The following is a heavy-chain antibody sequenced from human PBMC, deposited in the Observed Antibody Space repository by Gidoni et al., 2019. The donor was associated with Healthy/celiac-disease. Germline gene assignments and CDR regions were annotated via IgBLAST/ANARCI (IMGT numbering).Heavy chain of an antibody. Sequence: QVQLQESGPGLVKPSETLSLTCTVSGGSISSYYWSWIRQPPGKGLEWIGYIYYSGSTNYNPSLKSRVTISVDTSKNQFSLKLSSVTAADTAVYYCARLDYGDFRAFDIWGQGTMVTVSS. J-gene: IGHJ3*02. CDR1: GGSISSYY. CDR3: ARLDYGDFRAFDI. D-gene: IGHD4-17*01. CDR2: IYYSGST. V-gene: IGHV4-59*08.